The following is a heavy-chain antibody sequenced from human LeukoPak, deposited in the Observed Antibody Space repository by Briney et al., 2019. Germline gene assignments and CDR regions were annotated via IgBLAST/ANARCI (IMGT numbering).Heavy chain of an antibody. CDR2: IIPILGIA. V-gene: IGHV1-69*04. J-gene: IGHJ6*02. CDR1: GGTFSSYA. D-gene: IGHD2-21*02. Sequence: RASVKVSCKASGGTFSSYAISWVRQAPGQGLEWMGRIIPILGIANYAQKFQGRVTITADKSTSTAYMELSSLRSEDTAVYYCATTYCGGDCYPVYYYYGMDVWGQGTTVTVSS. CDR3: ATTYCGGDCYPVYYYYGMDV.